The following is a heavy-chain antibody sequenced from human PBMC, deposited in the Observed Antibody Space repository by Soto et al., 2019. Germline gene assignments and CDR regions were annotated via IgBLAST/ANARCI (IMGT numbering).Heavy chain of an antibody. V-gene: IGHV4-61*01. Sequence: SETLSLTCTVSGGSVSSGNYYWSWIRQPPGKGLEWIGYFYYTGSTNYNPSLKSRVTISVDASKNQFSLRLSSLTAADTAVYYCARSMHYSDGSNYSPFDYWGQGILVTVSS. D-gene: IGHD3-22*01. CDR1: GGSVSSGNYY. CDR3: ARSMHYSDGSNYSPFDY. J-gene: IGHJ4*02. CDR2: FYYTGST.